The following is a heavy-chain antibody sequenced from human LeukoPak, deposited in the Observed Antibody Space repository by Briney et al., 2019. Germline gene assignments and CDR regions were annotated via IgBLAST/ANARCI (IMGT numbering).Heavy chain of an antibody. CDR1: GGSISSYY. D-gene: IGHD1-14*01. CDR3: ARHGYKAFDI. CDR2: IYYSGST. J-gene: IGHJ3*02. V-gene: IGHV4-59*08. Sequence: SETLSLTCTVSGGSISSYYWSWIRQPPGKGLEWIGYIYYSGSTNYNPSLKSRLTISVDTSKNQFSLKLSSVTAADTAVYYCARHGYKAFDIWGQGTMVTVSS.